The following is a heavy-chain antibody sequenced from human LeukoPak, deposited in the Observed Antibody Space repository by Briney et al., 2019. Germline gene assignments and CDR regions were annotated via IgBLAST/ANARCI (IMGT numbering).Heavy chain of an antibody. J-gene: IGHJ3*02. CDR3: ATALPLHRGYWVDAFDI. CDR1: GGTFSSYA. V-gene: IGHV1-69*05. CDR2: IIPIFGTA. Sequence: ASVKVSCKASGGTFSSYAISWVRQAPGQGLEWMGGIIPIFGTANYAQKFQSRVTITTDESTSTAYMELSSLRSEDTAVYYCATALPLHRGYWVDAFDIWGQGTMVTVSS. D-gene: IGHD5-12*01.